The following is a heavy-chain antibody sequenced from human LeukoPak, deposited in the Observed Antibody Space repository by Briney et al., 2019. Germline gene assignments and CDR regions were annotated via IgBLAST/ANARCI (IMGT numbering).Heavy chain of an antibody. J-gene: IGHJ6*04. CDR3: ARRGGITGTTELDV. CDR2: IHYSGST. V-gene: IGHV4-39*01. Sequence: SGTLSLTCTVSGASISSGSNYWGWIRQPPGKGLEWIGSIHYSGSTYYNPSLKSRVTISVDTSKNQFSLELSSVTAADTSVYYCARRGGITGTTELDVWGKGTTVTVSS. CDR1: GASISSGSNY. D-gene: IGHD1-7*01.